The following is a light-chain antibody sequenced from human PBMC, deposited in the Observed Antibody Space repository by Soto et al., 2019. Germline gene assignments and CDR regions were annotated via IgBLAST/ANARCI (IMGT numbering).Light chain of an antibody. Sequence: IQLTQSPSSLSASVGDRVTITCRASQGISSYLAWYQQKPGKAPNLLIYVTSTFQSGVPSRFSGSGSGTDFTLTISSLQPEDFATYYCKQHNSYPLTFGGGTKVDIK. CDR2: VTS. CDR1: QGISSY. J-gene: IGKJ4*01. CDR3: KQHNSYPLT. V-gene: IGKV1-9*01.